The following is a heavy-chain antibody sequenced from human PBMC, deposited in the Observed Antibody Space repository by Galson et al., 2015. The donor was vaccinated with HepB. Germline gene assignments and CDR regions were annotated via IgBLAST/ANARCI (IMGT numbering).Heavy chain of an antibody. Sequence: SLRLSCAASGLTFSSYPMRWVRQAPGKGLEWISGISGGGGGTFYADSVKGRFTISRDNSKNTMYIQMNSLRAEDSAAYYCAKGGAAAASNGFDIWGQGTMVTVSS. J-gene: IGHJ3*02. CDR2: ISGGGGGT. D-gene: IGHD6-25*01. CDR3: AKGGAAAASNGFDI. V-gene: IGHV3-23*01. CDR1: GLTFSSYP.